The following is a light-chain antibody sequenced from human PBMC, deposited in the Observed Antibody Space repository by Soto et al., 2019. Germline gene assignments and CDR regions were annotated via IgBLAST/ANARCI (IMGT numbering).Light chain of an antibody. CDR2: EVS. CDR3: SSDGSSSAVV. CDR1: SSDVGGYNY. J-gene: IGLJ2*01. V-gene: IGLV2-8*01. Sequence: QSALTQPPSASGSPGQSVTISCTGSSSDVGGYNYVSWYQQHPGKAPKLLIYEVSKRPSGVPERVSGSKSGNTASLTLAGHQAEEEADYYCSSDGSSSAVVFGGGTQLTVL.